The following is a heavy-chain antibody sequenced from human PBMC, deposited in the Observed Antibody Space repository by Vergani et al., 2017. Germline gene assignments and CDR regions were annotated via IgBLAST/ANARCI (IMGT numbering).Heavy chain of an antibody. CDR2: ISGSGGNT. J-gene: IGHJ4*02. CDR1: GFTFSSYA. CDR3: ATAGAAYCRGASCYDFFEY. D-gene: IGHD2-15*01. Sequence: VQLMESGGGVVQPGGSLRLSCGASGFTFSSYAMTWVRLAPGKGLQWVSAISGSGGNTFYTDSVRGRFTISRDNSKNTLYLQMNRLRPEDTAVYYCATAGAAYCRGASCYDFFEYWGQGTLVTVAS. V-gene: IGHV3-23*01.